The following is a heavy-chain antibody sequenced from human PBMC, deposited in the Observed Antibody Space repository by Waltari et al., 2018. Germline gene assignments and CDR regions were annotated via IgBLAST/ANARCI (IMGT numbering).Heavy chain of an antibody. CDR1: GGSISSHY. V-gene: IGHV4-59*11. CDR2: IYYSGST. Sequence: QVQLQESGPGLVKPSETLSLTCTVSGGSISSHYWSWLRQPPGKGLEWIGYIYYSGSTNYNPSLKSRVTISVDTSKNQFSLKLSSVTAADTAVYYCARALYYYDSSGYSYFDYWGQGTLVTVSS. D-gene: IGHD3-22*01. CDR3: ARALYYYDSSGYSYFDY. J-gene: IGHJ4*02.